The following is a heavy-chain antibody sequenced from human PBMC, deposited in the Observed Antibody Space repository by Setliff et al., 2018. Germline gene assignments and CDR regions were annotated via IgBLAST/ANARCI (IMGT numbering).Heavy chain of an antibody. CDR3: ARGRAGHSGH. Sequence: SETLSLTCSVSGGSIRSHYWSWIRQPPGKGLEWIGYITYSGSTNYNPSLKSRVTISVDTSKNQFSLKLSSVTAADTAVYYCARGRAGHSGHWGQGTLVTVSS. D-gene: IGHD6-19*01. J-gene: IGHJ4*02. V-gene: IGHV4-59*08. CDR1: GGSIRSHY. CDR2: ITYSGST.